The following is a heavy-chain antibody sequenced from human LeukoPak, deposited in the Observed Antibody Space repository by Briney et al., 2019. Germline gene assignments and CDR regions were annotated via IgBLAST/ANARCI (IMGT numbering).Heavy chain of an antibody. D-gene: IGHD2-21*02. CDR2: IYYSGST. J-gene: IGHJ5*02. CDR1: GGSISSYY. V-gene: IGHV4-59*12. CDR3: AREAYCGGDCLNWFDP. Sequence: PSETLSLTCTVSGGSISSYYWSWIRQPPGKGLEWIGYIYYSGSTNYNPSLKSRVTISVDTSKNQFSLKLSSVTAADTAVYYCAREAYCGGDCLNWFDPWGQGTLVTVSS.